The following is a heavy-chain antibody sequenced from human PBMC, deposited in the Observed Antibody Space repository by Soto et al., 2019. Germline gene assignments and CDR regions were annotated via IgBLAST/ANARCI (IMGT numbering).Heavy chain of an antibody. CDR1: GRSFNSYS. Sequence: GGSLRLHCAASGRSFNSYSKNWVRQAPGKGLEWVSFVHSSSSTIYYADSVQGRSTTSRDNAKNSLYLQMNSLRDEDTAVYYCARDRGYTYGFDFWGQGALVTVSS. J-gene: IGHJ4*02. CDR3: ARDRGYTYGFDF. D-gene: IGHD5-18*01. CDR2: VHSSSSTI. V-gene: IGHV3-48*02.